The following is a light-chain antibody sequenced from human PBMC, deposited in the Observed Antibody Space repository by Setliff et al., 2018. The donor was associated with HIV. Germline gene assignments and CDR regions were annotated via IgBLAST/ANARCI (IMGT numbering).Light chain of an antibody. V-gene: IGLV2-23*02. J-gene: IGLJ1*01. Sequence: QSALTQPASVSGSPGQSITISCTGTSSDVGRYNLVSWYQQHPGKAPKLMLYDVSKRPSGVSNRFSGSKSGNTASLTISGLQAEDESDYFCCSYAGGSTYVFGTGTKVTVL. CDR3: CSYAGGSTYV. CDR1: SSDVGRYNL. CDR2: DVS.